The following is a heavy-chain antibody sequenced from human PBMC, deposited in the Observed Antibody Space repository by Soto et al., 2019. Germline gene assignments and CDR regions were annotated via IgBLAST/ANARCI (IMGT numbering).Heavy chain of an antibody. CDR3: ARVWGGAFDF. Sequence: QVQLQESGPGLVKPSETLSLTCTVSGGSISSYYWSWIRQPPGKGLEWIGYIYYSGSTNYNPSLTTRVTISVETSKKPFSLKLSAVTAANTPVYYGARVWGGAFDFWGHGTMVTVSS. D-gene: IGHD3-10*01. CDR2: IYYSGST. CDR1: GGSISSYY. V-gene: IGHV4-59*01. J-gene: IGHJ3*01.